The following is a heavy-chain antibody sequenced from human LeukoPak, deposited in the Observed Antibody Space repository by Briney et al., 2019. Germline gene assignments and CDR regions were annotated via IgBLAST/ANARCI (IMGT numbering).Heavy chain of an antibody. CDR3: ARDQYDTWSRRGNFDS. CDR1: GFSFSSYA. V-gene: IGHV3-23*01. CDR2: ISGSGGST. D-gene: IGHD3-3*01. J-gene: IGHJ4*02. Sequence: SGGSLRLSCAASGFSFSSYAMNWVRQAPGKGLEWVSGISGSGGSTYYADFVDGRFTISRDNSKNSLYLQMNSLRAEDTAVYYCARDQYDTWSRRGNFDSWGQGTLVIVSS.